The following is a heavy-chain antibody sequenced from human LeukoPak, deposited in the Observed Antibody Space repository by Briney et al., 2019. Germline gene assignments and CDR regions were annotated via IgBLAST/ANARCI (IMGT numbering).Heavy chain of an antibody. Sequence: GEPLKISCKASGYGFTSYWIGWVRQMPGKGLEWMGIISPGDSYTRYSPSFQGQVTFSADKSISTAYVQWSSLKASDTAMYYCARLGRRGGSYLIYFDSWGQGTLVTVSS. CDR1: GYGFTSYW. CDR3: ARLGRRGGSYLIYFDS. V-gene: IGHV5-51*01. D-gene: IGHD1-26*01. J-gene: IGHJ4*02. CDR2: ISPGDSYT.